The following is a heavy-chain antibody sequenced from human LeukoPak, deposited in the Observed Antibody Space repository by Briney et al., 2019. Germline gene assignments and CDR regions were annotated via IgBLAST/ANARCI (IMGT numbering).Heavy chain of an antibody. J-gene: IGHJ4*02. Sequence: SETLSLTCTVSGVSISTYYWSWIRQPPGKGPEWIGYIYSSGTTNYNPSLKSRVTISIDTSKNQFSLRLSSVTAADTAVYYCARVTGYMIEDYFDYWGQGTLVTVSS. D-gene: IGHD3-22*01. CDR1: GVSISTYY. CDR2: IYSSGTT. V-gene: IGHV4-59*01. CDR3: ARVTGYMIEDYFDY.